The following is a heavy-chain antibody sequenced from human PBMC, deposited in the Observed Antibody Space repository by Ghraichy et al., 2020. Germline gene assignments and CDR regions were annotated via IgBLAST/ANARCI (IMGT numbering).Heavy chain of an antibody. CDR3: ARSEMATLLLNY. Sequence: LSLTCAASGFSFSTYSMIWVRQAPGKGLQWVSYISSSSSTIYYADSVKGRFTISRDNAKNSRYLQMNSLRDEDTAVYYCARSEMATLLLNYWGQGTLVTVSS. CDR1: GFSFSTYS. V-gene: IGHV3-48*02. J-gene: IGHJ4*02. D-gene: IGHD5-24*01. CDR2: ISSSSSTI.